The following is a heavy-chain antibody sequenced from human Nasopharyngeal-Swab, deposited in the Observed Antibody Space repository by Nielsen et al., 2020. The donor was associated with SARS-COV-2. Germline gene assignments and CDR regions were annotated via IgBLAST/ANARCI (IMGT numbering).Heavy chain of an antibody. J-gene: IGHJ4*02. CDR3: VKDLLWFGDLSGDC. CDR2: ISGSGGTT. V-gene: IGHV3-23*01. D-gene: IGHD3-10*01. CDR1: GFSVSYNY. Sequence: GESLKISCEVSGFSVSYNYMSWVRQAPGKGLEWVSAISGSGGTTYYADSVKGRFTVSRDNYRNVLYLQMDSLRAEDTAIYYCVKDLLWFGDLSGDCWGQGALVTVSS.